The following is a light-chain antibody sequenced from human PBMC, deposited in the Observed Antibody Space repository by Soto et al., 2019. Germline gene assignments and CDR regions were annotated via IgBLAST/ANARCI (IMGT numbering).Light chain of an antibody. V-gene: IGKV1-27*01. Sequence: DIQMTQSPSSLSASVGDTVTVTCRASQGISNYLAWYQQKPGKVPKLLIYGASTLQSGVPSRFSGSGSGTDFTLTISSLQPEDVATYYCQKYNSDPFTFGHGTKVDIK. CDR2: GAS. J-gene: IGKJ3*01. CDR1: QGISNY. CDR3: QKYNSDPFT.